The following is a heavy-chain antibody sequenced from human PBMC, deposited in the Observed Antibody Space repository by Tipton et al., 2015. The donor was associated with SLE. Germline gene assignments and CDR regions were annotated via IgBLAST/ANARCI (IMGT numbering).Heavy chain of an antibody. CDR1: GLTFSSYG. CDR3: VSLALIVSGDY. J-gene: IGHJ4*02. CDR2: ISTDGKTT. V-gene: IGHV3-74*01. D-gene: IGHD3-22*01. Sequence: SLRLSCAASGLTFSSYGMHWVRQAPGKGLMWVARISTDGKTTSYADAVRGRFTISRDNAKKTLFLQMSSLRAEDTAVYYCVSLALIVSGDYWGQGSLVTVSS.